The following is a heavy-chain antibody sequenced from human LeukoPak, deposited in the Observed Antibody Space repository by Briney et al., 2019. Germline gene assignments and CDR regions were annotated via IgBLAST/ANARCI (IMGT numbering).Heavy chain of an antibody. CDR3: AKDTDDSSGYYYGGPFDY. CDR1: GYTFTSYG. CDR2: ISAYNGNT. D-gene: IGHD3-22*01. Sequence: GASVKVSCKASGYTFTSYGISWVRQAPGQGLEWMGWISAYNGNTNYAQKLQGRVTMTTDTSTSTAYMELRSLRSDDTALYYCAKDTDDSSGYYYGGPFDYWGQGTLVTVSS. V-gene: IGHV1-18*01. J-gene: IGHJ4*02.